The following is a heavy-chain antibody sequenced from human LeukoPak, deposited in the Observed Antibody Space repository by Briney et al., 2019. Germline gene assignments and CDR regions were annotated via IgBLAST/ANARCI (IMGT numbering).Heavy chain of an antibody. Sequence: ASVKVSCKASGYTFTSYYMHWVRQAPGQGLEWMGIINPSGGSTSYAQKFQGRVTMTRDTSTSTVYMELSSLRSEDTAVYYCARDQVNSSCGWLGGFDYWGQGTLVTVSS. D-gene: IGHD6-19*01. CDR1: GYTFTSYY. CDR2: INPSGGST. J-gene: IGHJ4*02. V-gene: IGHV1-46*01. CDR3: ARDQVNSSCGWLGGFDY.